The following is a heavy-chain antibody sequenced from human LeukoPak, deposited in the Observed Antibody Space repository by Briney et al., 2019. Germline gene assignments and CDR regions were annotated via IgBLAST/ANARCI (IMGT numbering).Heavy chain of an antibody. V-gene: IGHV4-34*01. J-gene: IGHJ5*02. CDR2: INHSGST. CDR3: ARPGSSYYYDSSGYYSRWFDP. CDR1: GESFSVYY. Sequence: SETLSLTCAVYGESFSVYYWSWIRHPPGKGLEWIGEINHSGSTNYNPSLKSRVTISVDTSKNQFSLKLSSVTAADTAVYYCARPGSSYYYDSSGYYSRWFDPWGQGTLVTVSS. D-gene: IGHD3-22*01.